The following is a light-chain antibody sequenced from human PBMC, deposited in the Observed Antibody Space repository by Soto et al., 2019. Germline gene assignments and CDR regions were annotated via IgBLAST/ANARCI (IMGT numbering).Light chain of an antibody. CDR1: QSFSSSY. J-gene: IGKJ2*01. Sequence: EIVLTQSPGTLSLSPGERATLSCRASQSFSSSYLAWYQQKPGQAPRLLIYGASSRATGIPDRFSGSGSGTDVTLTISRLEPEDCAVYYCQQYGSSVYTFGQGTKLEIK. CDR2: GAS. CDR3: QQYGSSVYT. V-gene: IGKV3-20*01.